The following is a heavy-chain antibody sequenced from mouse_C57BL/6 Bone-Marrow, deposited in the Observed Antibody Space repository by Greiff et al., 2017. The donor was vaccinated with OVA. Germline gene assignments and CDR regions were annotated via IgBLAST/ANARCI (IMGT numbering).Heavy chain of an antibody. CDR2: INPYNGDT. J-gene: IGHJ2*01. D-gene: IGHD2-5*01. CDR3: ARKGDYSNHFDY. V-gene: IGHV1-20*01. Sequence: EVKLMESGPELVKPGDSVKISCKASGYSFTGYFMNWVMQSHGKSLEWIGRINPYNGDTFYNQKFKGKATLTVDKSSSTAHMELRSLTSEDSAVYYCARKGDYSNHFDYWGQGTTLTVSS. CDR1: GYSFTGYF.